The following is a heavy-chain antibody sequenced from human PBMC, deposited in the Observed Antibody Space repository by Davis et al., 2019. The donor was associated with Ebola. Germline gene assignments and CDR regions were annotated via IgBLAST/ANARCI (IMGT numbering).Heavy chain of an antibody. Sequence: ASVKVSCKASGYTFTGYYMHWVRQAPGQGLEWMGCINPNSGGTNYAEKFQDWVTVTRDTAISTAYMELSRLRSNDTAVWYWGRGGVAGLDSWGQGTLVTVSS. CDR3: GRGGVAGLDS. V-gene: IGHV1-2*04. CDR1: GYTFTGYY. D-gene: IGHD6-19*01. J-gene: IGHJ4*02. CDR2: INPNSGGT.